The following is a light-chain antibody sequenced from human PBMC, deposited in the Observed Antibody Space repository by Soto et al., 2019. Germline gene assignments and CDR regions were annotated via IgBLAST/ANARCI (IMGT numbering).Light chain of an antibody. CDR3: CSYAGSSTRVV. V-gene: IGLV2-23*02. J-gene: IGLJ2*01. CDR1: SSDVGSYNL. CDR2: EVS. Sequence: QSALTQPASVSGSPGQSITISCTGTSSDVGSYNLVSWYQQHPGKAPKIMIYEVSKRPSGVSNRFSGSKSGNTASLSISGLQAEDEADYYCCSYAGSSTRVVFGGGTKLTVL.